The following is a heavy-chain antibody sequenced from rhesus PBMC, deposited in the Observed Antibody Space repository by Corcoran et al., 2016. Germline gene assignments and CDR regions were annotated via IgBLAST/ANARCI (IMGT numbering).Heavy chain of an antibody. CDR2: IYGIGGYT. D-gene: IGHD6-13*01. CDR1: GGSLRSRSW. Sequence: QVQLPESGPAVVTPSETLSLTCAVSGGSLRSRSWGSSVRSTPAQWLAWMGGIYGIGGYTEYNPSLKIRVNIAIDTSKNQFSLKRCAVTAADTAVYYCARRPSWNSSWSVILFRCDVWGAGVLVTVSS. V-gene: IGHV4-93*02. CDR3: ARRPSWNSSWSVILFRCDV. J-gene: IGHJ5-1*01.